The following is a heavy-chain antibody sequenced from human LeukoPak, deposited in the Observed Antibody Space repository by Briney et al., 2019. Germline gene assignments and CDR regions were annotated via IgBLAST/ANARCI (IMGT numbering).Heavy chain of an antibody. D-gene: IGHD3-3*02. V-gene: IGHV3-48*01. CDR1: GFTFSSYS. CDR3: ARVTFLALDDAFDI. Sequence: GGSLRLSCAASGFTFSSYSMNWVRQAPGKGLEWVSYISSSSSTIYYADSVKGRFTISRDNAKNSLYLQMNSLRAEDTAVYYCARVTFLALDDAFDIWGQGTMVTASS. CDR2: ISSSSSTI. J-gene: IGHJ3*02.